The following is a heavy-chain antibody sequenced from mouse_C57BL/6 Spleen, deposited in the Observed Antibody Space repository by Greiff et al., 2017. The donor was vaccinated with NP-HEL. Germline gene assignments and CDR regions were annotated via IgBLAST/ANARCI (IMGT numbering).Heavy chain of an antibody. V-gene: IGHV5-2*01. CDR3: ARHGDYYGSSYGAMDY. CDR1: EYEFPSHD. J-gene: IGHJ4*01. CDR2: INSDGGST. Sequence: EVHLVESGGGLVQPGESLKLSCESNEYEFPSHDMSWVRKTPEKRLELVAAINSDGGSTYYPDTMERRFIITRDNTTKTLYLQMSSLRSEDTALYYCARHGDYYGSSYGAMDYWGQGTSVTVSS. D-gene: IGHD1-1*01.